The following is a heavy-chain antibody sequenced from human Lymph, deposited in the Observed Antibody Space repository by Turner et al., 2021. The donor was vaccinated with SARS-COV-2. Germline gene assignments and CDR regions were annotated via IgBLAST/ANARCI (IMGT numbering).Heavy chain of an antibody. CDR2: IYYSGST. J-gene: IGHJ4*02. V-gene: IGHV4-59*01. Sequence: VQLQESGPGLVKPSETLSPTFPVSGDSISSFYWSWIRQPPGKGLEWIGYIYYSGSTIYNPSLKSRVTISVDTSKNQFSLKLRSVTAADTAVYYCARVVPAGWYYFDYWGQGTLVTVSS. CDR1: GDSISSFY. CDR3: ARVVPAGWYYFDY. D-gene: IGHD2-2*01.